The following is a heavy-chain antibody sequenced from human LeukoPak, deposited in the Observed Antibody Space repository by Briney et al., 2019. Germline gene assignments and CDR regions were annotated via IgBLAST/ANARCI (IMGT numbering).Heavy chain of an antibody. CDR3: AKGGISGWGFFDY. D-gene: IGHD6-19*01. CDR2: IPYDGSNK. Sequence: GRSLRLSCAASGFTFSSYGMHWVRQAPGKGLEWVAVIPYDGSNKYYADSVKGRFTISRDNSKNTLYLQMNSLRAEDTAVYYCAKGGISGWGFFDYWGQGTLVTVSS. V-gene: IGHV3-30*18. CDR1: GFTFSSYG. J-gene: IGHJ4*02.